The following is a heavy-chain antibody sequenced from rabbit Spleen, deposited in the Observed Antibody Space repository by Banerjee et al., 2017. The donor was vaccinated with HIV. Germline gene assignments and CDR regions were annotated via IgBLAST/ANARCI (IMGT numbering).Heavy chain of an antibody. CDR2: IYTASYDTTT. CDR3: ARCADGWVGYGFVPSFFNL. V-gene: IGHV1S45*01. D-gene: IGHD6-1*01. J-gene: IGHJ4*01. Sequence: QEQLVESGGGLVKPGASLTLTCTASGFSFSSSYDMCWVRQAPGKGLGWIGFIYTASYDTTTYYAAWGKDRFTISKTTSTTVTLQMTSLTAADTAAYFCARCADGWVGYGFVPSFFNLWGQGTLVTVS. CDR1: GFSFSSSYD.